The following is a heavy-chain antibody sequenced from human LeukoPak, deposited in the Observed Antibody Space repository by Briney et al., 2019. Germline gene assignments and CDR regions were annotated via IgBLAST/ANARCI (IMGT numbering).Heavy chain of an antibody. CDR3: ARLGSGGSYWGVDAFDI. D-gene: IGHD1-26*01. CDR2: IYYSGST. V-gene: IGHV4-59*01. Sequence: PSETLSLTCTVSGGSISSYYWSWIRQPPGKGLEWIGYIYYSGSTNYNPSLKSRVTISVDTSKNQFSLKLSSVTAADTAVYYCARLGSGGSYWGVDAFDIWGQGTMVTVSS. J-gene: IGHJ3*02. CDR1: GGSISSYY.